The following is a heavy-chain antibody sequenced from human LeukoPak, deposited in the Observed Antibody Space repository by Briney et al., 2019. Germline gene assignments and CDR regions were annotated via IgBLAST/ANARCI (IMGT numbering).Heavy chain of an antibody. J-gene: IGHJ5*02. D-gene: IGHD6-19*01. CDR1: GYTFTSYG. CDR3: ARLSSGWNWFDP. CDR2: ISAYNGNT. Sequence: ASVKVSRKASGYTFTSYGISWVRQAPGQGLEWMGWISAYNGNTNYAQKLQGRVTMTTDTSTSTAYMELRSLRSDDTAVYYCARLSSGWNWFDPWGQGALVTVSS. V-gene: IGHV1-18*01.